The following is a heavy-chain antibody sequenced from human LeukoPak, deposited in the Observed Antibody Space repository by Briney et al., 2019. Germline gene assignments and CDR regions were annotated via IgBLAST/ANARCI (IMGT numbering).Heavy chain of an antibody. V-gene: IGHV3-66*01. Sequence: GGSLRLSCAASGFTVSSNYMSWVRQAPGKALEWVSVIYSGGSTYYADSVKGRFTISRDNSKNTLYLQMNSLRAEDTAVYYCARVRIRYYYDSSGYYYFDYWGQGTLVTVSS. CDR3: ARVRIRYYYDSSGYYYFDY. CDR1: GFTVSSNY. J-gene: IGHJ4*02. D-gene: IGHD3-22*01. CDR2: IYSGGST.